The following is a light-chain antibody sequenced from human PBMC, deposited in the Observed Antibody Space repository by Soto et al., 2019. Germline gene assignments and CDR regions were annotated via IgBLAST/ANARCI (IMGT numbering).Light chain of an antibody. CDR3: CSFARSRIL. CDR2: EVS. V-gene: IGLV2-23*02. CDR1: SSDVGSYNL. Sequence: QSVLTQPASVSGSPGQSVTISCTGTSSDVGSYNLVSWYQQHPGKAPKPMIYEVSERPAGVSNRFSGSKSANTASLTISGLQAEDEADYYCCSFARSRILFGTGTKVTVL. J-gene: IGLJ1*01.